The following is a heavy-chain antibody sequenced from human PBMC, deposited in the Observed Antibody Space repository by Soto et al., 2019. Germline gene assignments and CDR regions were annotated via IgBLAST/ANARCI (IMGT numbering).Heavy chain of an antibody. J-gene: IGHJ6*02. D-gene: IGHD3-3*01. Sequence: QMPLVQSGPEVKKPGTSVKVSCKASGFSFTRSAVQWVRQARGQRLEWIGWLVVGSDNTNNAQKFHERVTITRDKSTSTVYMEMSSLRADDAAVYYCAADRIGHDFCSGQDYYHYYTVDVWGQGTTVTVSS. CDR2: LVVGSDNT. V-gene: IGHV1-58*01. CDR3: AADRIGHDFCSGQDYYHYYTVDV. CDR1: GFSFTRSA.